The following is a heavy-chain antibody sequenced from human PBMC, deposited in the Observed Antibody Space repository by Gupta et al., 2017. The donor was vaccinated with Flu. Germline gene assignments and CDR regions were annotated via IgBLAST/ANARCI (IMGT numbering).Heavy chain of an antibody. CDR3: AKGTGGGYYGMDV. D-gene: IGHD3-10*01. CDR2: ISGRGITT. V-gene: IGHV3-23*01. CDR1: FGSDA. Sequence: FGSDAMSWVRQAPGKGLEWVSGISGRGITTYYADSVKGRFTISRDNSKNTLYLQMNSLRVEDTAVYYCAKGTGGGYYGMDVWGQGPRSPSP. J-gene: IGHJ6*02.